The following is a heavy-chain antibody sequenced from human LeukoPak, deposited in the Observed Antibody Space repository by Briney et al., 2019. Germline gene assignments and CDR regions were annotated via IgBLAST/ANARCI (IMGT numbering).Heavy chain of an antibody. CDR3: ARALVGYSGYDYTFDI. CDR2: MNPNSGNT. Sequence: GASVKVSCKASGYTFTSYDINWVRQATGQGLEWMGWMNPNSGNTGYAQKFQGRVTMTRNTSISTAYMELSSLRSEDTAVYYCARALVGYSGYDYTFDIWGQGTMVTVSS. V-gene: IGHV1-8*01. CDR1: GYTFTSYD. D-gene: IGHD5-12*01. J-gene: IGHJ3*02.